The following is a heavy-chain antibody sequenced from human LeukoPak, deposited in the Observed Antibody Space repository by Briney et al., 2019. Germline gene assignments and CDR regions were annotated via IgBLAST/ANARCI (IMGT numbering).Heavy chain of an antibody. CDR2: IYYSGST. D-gene: IGHD1-14*01. Sequence: SETLSLTCTVSGGSVSSGSYYWSWIRQPPGKGLEWIGYIYYSGSTNYNPSLKSRVTISVDTSKNQFSLKLSSVTAADTAVYYCARDTTPTGGDAFDIWGQGTMVTVSS. V-gene: IGHV4-61*01. CDR1: GGSVSSGSYY. J-gene: IGHJ3*02. CDR3: ARDTTPTGGDAFDI.